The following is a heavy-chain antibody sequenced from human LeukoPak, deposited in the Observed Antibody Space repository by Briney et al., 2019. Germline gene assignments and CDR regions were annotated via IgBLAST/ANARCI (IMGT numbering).Heavy chain of an antibody. J-gene: IGHJ3*01. CDR2: INHSGST. CDR1: GGSFSGYY. Sequence: PSETLSLTCAVYGGSFSGYYWSWIRQPPGKGLEWIGEINHSGSTNYNPSLKSRVTISVDTSKNQFSLKLGSVTAADTAVYYCARRMGQQLGVDAFDVWGQGTMVTVSS. CDR3: ARRMGQQLGVDAFDV. D-gene: IGHD6-13*01. V-gene: IGHV4-34*01.